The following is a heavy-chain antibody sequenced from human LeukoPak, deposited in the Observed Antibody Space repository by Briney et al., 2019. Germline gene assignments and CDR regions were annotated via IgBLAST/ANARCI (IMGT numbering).Heavy chain of an antibody. V-gene: IGHV3-11*01. CDR3: ASGRDIEVAGPGGYFDH. D-gene: IGHD6-19*01. J-gene: IGHJ4*02. CDR1: GFTFNDYH. Sequence: GGSLRLSCAASGFTFNDYHMNWIRQAPGKGLEWIAYISPGGDDIYFADSVRGRLTLSRDNAKNSLYLQMSSLTAEDTAVYYCASGRDIEVAGPGGYFDHWGQGTWSPSLQ. CDR2: ISPGGDDI.